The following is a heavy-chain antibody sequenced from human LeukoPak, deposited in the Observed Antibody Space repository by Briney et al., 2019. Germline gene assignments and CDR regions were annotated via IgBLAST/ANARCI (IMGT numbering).Heavy chain of an antibody. J-gene: IGHJ3*02. CDR2: IYTSGST. V-gene: IGHV4-4*09. CDR1: GGSISRYY. Sequence: ASETLSLTCTVSGGSISRYYWSWIRQPPGKGLEWIGYIYTSGSTNYNPSLKSRVTISVDTSKNQFSLKLSSVTAADTAVYYCARLGTGTTRGAFDIWGQGTMVTVSS. D-gene: IGHD1-1*01. CDR3: ARLGTGTTRGAFDI.